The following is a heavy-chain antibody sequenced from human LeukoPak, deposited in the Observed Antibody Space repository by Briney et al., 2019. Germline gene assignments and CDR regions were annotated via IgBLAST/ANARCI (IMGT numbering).Heavy chain of an antibody. V-gene: IGHV4-59*01. CDR1: GGSISSYY. J-gene: IGHJ2*01. Sequence: SETLSLTCTVSGGSISSYYWSWIRQPPGKGLEWIGYIYYSGSTNYNPSLKSRVTISVDTSKNQFSLKLSSVTAADTAVYYCARDPSAVANNWYFDLWGRGTLVTVSS. CDR3: ARDPSAVANNWYFDL. CDR2: IYYSGST. D-gene: IGHD6-19*01.